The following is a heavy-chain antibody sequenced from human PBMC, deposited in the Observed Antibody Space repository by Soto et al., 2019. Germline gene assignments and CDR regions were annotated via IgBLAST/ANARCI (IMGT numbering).Heavy chain of an antibody. V-gene: IGHV3-9*01. D-gene: IGHD2-8*02. CDR2: ISWNSGTI. CDR3: AKSTGGTANGMDV. CDR1: GFMFDNYA. J-gene: IGHJ6*02. Sequence: EVQLVESGGGLVQPGRSLRLSCAASGFMFDNYAMHWVRQAPGKGLEWVSGISWNSGTIGYADSVKGRFTISRDNAKNSLYLQMNSLRAEDTGLYYCAKSTGGTANGMDVWGQGSTVTVSS.